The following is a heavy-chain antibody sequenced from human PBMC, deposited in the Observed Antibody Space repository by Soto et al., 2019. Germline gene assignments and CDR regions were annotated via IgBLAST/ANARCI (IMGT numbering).Heavy chain of an antibody. J-gene: IGHJ5*02. CDR2: IYYSGST. Sequence: QLQLQESGPGLVKPSETLSLTCTVSGGSISSSSYYWGWIRQPPGKGLEWIGSIYYSGSTYYNPSLKSRVTISVDTSKNQFSLKLSSVTAADTAVYYCARQDIVLVPATRLSWFDPWGQGTLVIVSS. D-gene: IGHD2-2*01. V-gene: IGHV4-39*01. CDR1: GGSISSSSYY. CDR3: ARQDIVLVPATRLSWFDP.